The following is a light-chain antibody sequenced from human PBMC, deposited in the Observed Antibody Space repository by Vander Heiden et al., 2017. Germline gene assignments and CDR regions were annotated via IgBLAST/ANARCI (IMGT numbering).Light chain of an antibody. V-gene: IGKV3-20*01. J-gene: IGKJ2*01. CDR1: QSVISNY. CDR3: QQYGRSQHT. Sequence: ILLPQSPGTLSLSTEDRATPTCSASQSVISNYLAWYQQRPGQAPRLLIYAAYNMATGIPDKFSGSGSGTDFTLTISRLEPEDFAVYYCQQYGRSQHTFGQGTKLEIK. CDR2: AAY.